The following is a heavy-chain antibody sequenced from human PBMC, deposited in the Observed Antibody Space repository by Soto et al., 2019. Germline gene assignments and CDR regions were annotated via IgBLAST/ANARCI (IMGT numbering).Heavy chain of an antibody. CDR1: GLTFSQYG. V-gene: IGHV3-33*01. J-gene: IGHJ5*02. Sequence: QVQLVESGGRVVQPGRSLRLSCAASGLTFSQYGMHWVRQAPGKGLEWVAVIWYDGSYIHYADSVKGRFTISRDNSRETLYLQMNSLTAEDTAVYYCARDHHDSSGLGRWCDPWGQGTLVTVS. CDR3: ARDHHDSSGLGRWCDP. CDR2: IWYDGSYI. D-gene: IGHD3-22*01.